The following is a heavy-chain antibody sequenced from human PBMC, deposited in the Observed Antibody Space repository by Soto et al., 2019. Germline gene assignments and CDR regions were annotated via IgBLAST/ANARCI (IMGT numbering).Heavy chain of an antibody. CDR3: ARDNGDFDY. J-gene: IGHJ4*02. Sequence: SETLSLTCTVSGGSISSYYWSWIRQPPGKGLEWIGYIYYSGSTNCNPSLKSRVTISVDTSKNQFSLKLSSVTAADTAVYYCARDNGDFDYWGQGTLVT. CDR1: GGSISSYY. D-gene: IGHD4-17*01. V-gene: IGHV4-59*01. CDR2: IYYSGST.